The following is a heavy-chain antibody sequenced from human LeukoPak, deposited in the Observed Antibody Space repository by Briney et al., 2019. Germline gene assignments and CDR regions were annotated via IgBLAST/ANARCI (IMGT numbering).Heavy chain of an antibody. CDR1: GFTFCIYS. CDR3: ARSHGSSSSIAPFDY. J-gene: IGHJ4*02. CDR2: ISSSSSYI. V-gene: IGHV3-21*01. D-gene: IGHD6-6*01. Sequence: SGGSLRLSCAASGFTFCIYSMNWVRQAPGKGLEWVSSISSSSSYIYYADSVKGRFTISRDNAKNSLYLQMNSLRAEDTAVYYCARSHGSSSSIAPFDYWGQGTLVTVSS.